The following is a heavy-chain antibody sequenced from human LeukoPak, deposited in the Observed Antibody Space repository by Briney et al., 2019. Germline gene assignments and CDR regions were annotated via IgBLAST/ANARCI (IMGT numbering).Heavy chain of an antibody. Sequence: SQTLSLTCTVSGGSISSGGYYWSWIRQHPGKGLEWIGYIYYSGSTYYNPSLKSRVTISVDTSKNQFSLKLSSVTAADTAVYYCARGDIVVVPAAKRPRGMDVWGQGTTVTVSS. CDR1: GGSISSGGYY. CDR2: IYYSGST. D-gene: IGHD2-2*01. CDR3: ARGDIVVVPAAKRPRGMDV. J-gene: IGHJ6*02. V-gene: IGHV4-31*03.